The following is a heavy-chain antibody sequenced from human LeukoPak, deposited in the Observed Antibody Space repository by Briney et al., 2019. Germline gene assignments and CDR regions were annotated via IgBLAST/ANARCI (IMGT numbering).Heavy chain of an antibody. Sequence: PGGSLRLSCAASGFTFSSYGMHWVRQAPVKGLEWVAVIWYDGSNKYYADSVKGRFTISRDNSKNTLYLQMNSLRAEDTAVYYCASWTQSTSFWGQGTLVTVSS. CDR1: GFTFSSYG. D-gene: IGHD2-2*01. V-gene: IGHV3-33*01. J-gene: IGHJ4*02. CDR2: IWYDGSNK. CDR3: ASWTQSTSF.